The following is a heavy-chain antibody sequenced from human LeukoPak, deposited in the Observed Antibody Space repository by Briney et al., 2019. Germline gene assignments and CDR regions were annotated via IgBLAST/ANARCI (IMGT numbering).Heavy chain of an antibody. V-gene: IGHV3-21*01. D-gene: IGHD4-11*01. J-gene: IGHJ4*02. Sequence: GGSLRLSCAASGFTFSSYSMNWVRQAPEKGLEWVSSISSSSSYIYYADSVKGRFTISRDNAKNSLYLQMNSLRAEDTAVYYCARASTTVTTYKDYWGQGTLVTVSS. CDR3: ARASTTVTTYKDY. CDR2: ISSSSSYI. CDR1: GFTFSSYS.